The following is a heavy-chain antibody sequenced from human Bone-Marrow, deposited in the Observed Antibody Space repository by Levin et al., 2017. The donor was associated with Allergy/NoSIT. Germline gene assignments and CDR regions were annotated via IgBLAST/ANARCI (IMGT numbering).Heavy chain of an antibody. CDR1: GFNDYY. Sequence: GGSLRLSCAASGFNDYYMSWIRQVPGKGLEWISYISGSGSTIYYADSVKGRFTISRDKAKNSLYLQMNRLRADDTAVYYCASDFTWGFFEYWGQGTLVTVSS. D-gene: IGHD3-16*01. CDR3: ASDFTWGFFEY. CDR2: ISGSGSTI. V-gene: IGHV3-11*01. J-gene: IGHJ4*02.